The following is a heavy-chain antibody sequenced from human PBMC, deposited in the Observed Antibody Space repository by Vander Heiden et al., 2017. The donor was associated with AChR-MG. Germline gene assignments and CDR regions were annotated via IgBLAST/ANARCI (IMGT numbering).Heavy chain of an antibody. D-gene: IGHD3-10*01. CDR3: ARDLRNSASGSPPTHAMDL. Sequence: QVQLVESGGGLVKPGGSLRLSCTASGFTLGDYYMNWVRQVPGKGLEWLSHMSSSGATIYFAGSVKGRFSLSRDNTQNSLYLHMNSLKPDDTAVYYCARDLRNSASGSPPTHAMDLWGQGTAVTVSS. V-gene: IGHV3-11*01. CDR1: GFTLGDYY. J-gene: IGHJ6*02. CDR2: MSSSGATI.